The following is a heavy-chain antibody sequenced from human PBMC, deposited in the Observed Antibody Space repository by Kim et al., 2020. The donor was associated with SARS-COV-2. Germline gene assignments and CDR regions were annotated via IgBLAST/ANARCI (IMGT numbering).Heavy chain of an antibody. D-gene: IGHD1-1*01. CDR2: IYYSGST. J-gene: IGHJ5*02. CDR3: ARQAPQTRFDP. V-gene: IGHV4-39*01. Sequence: SETLSLTCTVSGGSISSSSYYWGWIRQPPGKGLEWIGSIYYSGSTYYNPHLKSRVTISVDTSKNQFSLKLSSVTAADTAVYYCARQAPQTRFDPWGQGTLVTVSS. CDR1: GGSISSSSYY.